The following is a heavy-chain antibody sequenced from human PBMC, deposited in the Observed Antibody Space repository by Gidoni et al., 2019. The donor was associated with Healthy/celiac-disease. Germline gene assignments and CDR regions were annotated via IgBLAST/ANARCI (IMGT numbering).Heavy chain of an antibody. CDR1: GYTFTSYA. V-gene: IGHV1-3*01. J-gene: IGHJ6*03. CDR3: ARDRSSGYDFYYYMDV. Sequence: QVQLVQSGAEVKKPGASVKVSCKASGYTFTSYAMHWVRQAPGQRLEWMGWINAGNGNTKYSQKFQGRVTITRDTSASTAYMELSSLRSEDTAVYYCARDRSSGYDFYYYMDVWGKGTTVTVSS. CDR2: INAGNGNT. D-gene: IGHD5-12*01.